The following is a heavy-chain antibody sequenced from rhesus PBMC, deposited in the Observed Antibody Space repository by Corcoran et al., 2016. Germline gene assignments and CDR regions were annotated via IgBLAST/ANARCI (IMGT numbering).Heavy chain of an antibody. CDR3: AREGVRGHFDY. V-gene: IGHV4-122*02. CDR2: ISYIGST. J-gene: IGHJ4*01. CDR1: GYSISSGYG. D-gene: IGHD1-44*02. Sequence: QLQLQESGPGLVKPSETLSLTCAVSGYSISSGYGWSWIRQPPGKGLVWIGYISYIGSTSYNPSLKSRVTILSDTSKNQFSLKLSSVTAADTAVYYCAREGVRGHFDYWGQGVLVTVSS.